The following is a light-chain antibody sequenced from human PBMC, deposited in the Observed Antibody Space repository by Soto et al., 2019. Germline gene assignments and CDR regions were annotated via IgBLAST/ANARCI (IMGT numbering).Light chain of an antibody. Sequence: DIVMTQSPDSLAVSLGERATINCKSSQRVLYSSNNKNYLAWYQQKPGQPPKLLIYWASTRESGVPDRFSGSGSGTDFTHTISSLQAEDVAVYYCQQYYSTPYTLGQGTKLEIK. J-gene: IGKJ2*01. CDR2: WAS. CDR3: QQYYSTPYT. CDR1: QRVLYSSNNKNY. V-gene: IGKV4-1*01.